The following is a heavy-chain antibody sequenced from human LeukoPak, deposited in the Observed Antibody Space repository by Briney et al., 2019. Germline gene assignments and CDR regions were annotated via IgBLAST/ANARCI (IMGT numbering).Heavy chain of an antibody. CDR3: ARGAGYNYPYYFDY. CDR1: GFTVSSNY. CDR2: IYGGGNI. J-gene: IGHJ4*02. Sequence: GGSLRLSCAASGFTVSSNYMNWVRQAPGKGLEWVSVIYGGGNIYYADSVKGRYTISRDNSKNTLYLQMNSLRAEDTAVYYCARGAGYNYPYYFDYWGQGTLVTVSS. V-gene: IGHV3-53*01. D-gene: IGHD5-24*01.